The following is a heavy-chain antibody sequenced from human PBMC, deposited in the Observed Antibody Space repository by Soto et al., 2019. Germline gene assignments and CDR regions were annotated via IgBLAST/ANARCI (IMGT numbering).Heavy chain of an antibody. CDR1: GFTFSSYG. J-gene: IGHJ4*02. V-gene: IGHV3-33*01. CDR2: IWYDGSNK. Sequence: QVQLVESGGGVVQPGGSLRLSCAASGFTFSSYGMHWVRQAPGKGLEWVAVIWYDGSNKYYADSVKGRFTISRNNSKSALYLQMNILRAEDTAVYYCARAPRYDSSGYNRYWGEGSLVTVS. D-gene: IGHD3-22*01. CDR3: ARAPRYDSSGYNRY.